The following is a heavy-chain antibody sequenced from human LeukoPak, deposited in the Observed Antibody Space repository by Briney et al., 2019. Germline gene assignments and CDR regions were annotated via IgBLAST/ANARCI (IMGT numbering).Heavy chain of an antibody. D-gene: IGHD7-27*01. CDR2: IQSDGSNK. V-gene: IGHV3-30*02. CDR3: ARVRWGLYYFDY. CDR1: RFTFSNYG. J-gene: IGHJ4*02. Sequence: PGGSLRLSCTASRFTFSNYGMHWVRQAPGKGLEWVAFIQSDGSNKYYADSVKGRFTISRDNSKNTLYLQMNSLRAEDTAVYYCARVRWGLYYFDYWGQGTLVTVSS.